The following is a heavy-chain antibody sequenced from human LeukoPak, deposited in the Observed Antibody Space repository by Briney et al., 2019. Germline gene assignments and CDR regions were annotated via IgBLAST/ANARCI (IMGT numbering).Heavy chain of an antibody. V-gene: IGHV3-74*01. CDR1: GFTLSSYW. J-gene: IGHJ4*02. Sequence: GGSLRFSCPASGFTLSSYWMHGSRQAPGKGLVGVSLINSDGSSTSYADSVKGRFTISRDNAKNTLYLQMNSLRAEDTAVYYCARDGDSSSWYHAGPLVWGQGTLVTVSS. D-gene: IGHD6-13*01. CDR2: INSDGSST. CDR3: ARDGDSSSWYHAGPLV.